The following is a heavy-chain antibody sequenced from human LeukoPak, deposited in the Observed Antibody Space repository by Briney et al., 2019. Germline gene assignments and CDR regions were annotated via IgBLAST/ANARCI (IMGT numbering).Heavy chain of an antibody. V-gene: IGHV1-69*05. Sequence: SVKVSCKASGGTFSSYAISWVRQAPGQGLEWMGGIIPIFGTANYAQKFQGRVTITTDESTSTAYMELSSLRSEDTAVYYCARRVTVTTDYFDYWGQGTLVTVSS. CDR3: ARRVTVTTDYFDY. D-gene: IGHD4-17*01. J-gene: IGHJ4*02. CDR2: IIPIFGTA. CDR1: GGTFSSYA.